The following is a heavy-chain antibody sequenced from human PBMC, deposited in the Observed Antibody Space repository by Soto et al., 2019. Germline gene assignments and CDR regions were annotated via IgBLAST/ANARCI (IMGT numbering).Heavy chain of an antibody. J-gene: IGHJ6*02. CDR2: IWYDGSNK. CDR3: ARGGSLTPRALYYYYGMDV. D-gene: IGHD3-9*01. Sequence: GGSLRLSCAASGFTFSSYGMHWVRQAPGKGLEWVAVIWYDGSNKYYADSVKGRFTISRDNSKNTLYLQMNSLRAEDTAVYYCARGGSLTPRALYYYYGMDVWGQGTTVTVSS. CDR1: GFTFSSYG. V-gene: IGHV3-33*01.